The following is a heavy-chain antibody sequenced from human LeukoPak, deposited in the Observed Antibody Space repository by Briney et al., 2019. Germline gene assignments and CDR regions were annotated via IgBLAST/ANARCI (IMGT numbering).Heavy chain of an antibody. V-gene: IGHV4-61*02. D-gene: IGHD3-3*01. CDR3: ARDRYDFWSGYYYYYGMDV. CDR1: GGSISSGSYY. J-gene: IGHJ6*02. Sequence: SETLFLTCTVSGGSISSGSYYWSWIRQPARKGLEWVGRIYTSGSTNYNPSLKSRVTISVDTSKNQFSLKLSSVTAADTAVYYCARDRYDFWSGYYYYYGMDVWGQGTTVTVSS. CDR2: IYTSGST.